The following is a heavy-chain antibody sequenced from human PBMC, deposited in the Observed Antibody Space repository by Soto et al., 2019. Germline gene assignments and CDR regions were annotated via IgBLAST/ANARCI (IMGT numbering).Heavy chain of an antibody. J-gene: IGHJ4*02. CDR2: INHSGST. D-gene: IGHD2-21*01. CDR3: ARVGSYCGGDCYDY. Sequence: QVQLQQWGAGLLKPSETLSLTCAVYGGSFSGYYWSWIRQHPGKGLEWIGEINHSGSTNYNPSLKSRVTISVDTSKNQFSLKLSSVTAADTAVYYCARVGSYCGGDCYDYWGQGTLVTVSS. CDR1: GGSFSGYY. V-gene: IGHV4-34*01.